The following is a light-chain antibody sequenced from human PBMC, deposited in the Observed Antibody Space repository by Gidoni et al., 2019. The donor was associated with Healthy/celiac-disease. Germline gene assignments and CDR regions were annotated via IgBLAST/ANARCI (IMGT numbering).Light chain of an antibody. Sequence: DIQMTQSPSSLSASVGDRVTITCRASQSISSYLNWYQQKPGKAPKLLIYAASSLQSGVPSRFRGSGAGTDFTLTISSRQPEDLATYYCQQSYSTPITFGPXTKVDIK. J-gene: IGKJ3*01. CDR2: AAS. CDR1: QSISSY. CDR3: QQSYSTPIT. V-gene: IGKV1-39*01.